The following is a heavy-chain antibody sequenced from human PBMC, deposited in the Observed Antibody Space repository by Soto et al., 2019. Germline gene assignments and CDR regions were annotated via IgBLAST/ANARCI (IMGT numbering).Heavy chain of an antibody. D-gene: IGHD3-3*01. V-gene: IGHV3-23*01. CDR3: AKEFDGSGFFDY. CDR1: GFTFSNYA. J-gene: IGHJ4*02. CDR2: ISRSGGNT. Sequence: GGSLRLSCAASGFTFSNYAMSWVRQPPGKGLEWVSAISRSGGNTYYPDSVKGRFTVSRDNSKNTLYLQMNSLRAEDTAVYSCAKEFDGSGFFDYWGQGIPVTVSS.